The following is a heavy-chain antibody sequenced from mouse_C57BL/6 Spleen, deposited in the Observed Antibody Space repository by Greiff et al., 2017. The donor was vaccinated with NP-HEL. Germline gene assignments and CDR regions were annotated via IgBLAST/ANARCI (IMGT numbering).Heavy chain of an antibody. CDR3: ARRDGDY. D-gene: IGHD3-3*01. CDR2: IYPGDGDT. V-gene: IGHV1-82*01. J-gene: IGHJ4*01. CDR1: GYAFSSSW. Sequence: QVQLQQSGPELVKPGASVKISCKASGYAFSSSWMNWVKQRPGKGLEWIGRIYPGDGDTNYNGKFKGKATLTADKSSSTAYMQLSSLTSEDPAVYFCARRDGDYWGQGTSVTVSS.